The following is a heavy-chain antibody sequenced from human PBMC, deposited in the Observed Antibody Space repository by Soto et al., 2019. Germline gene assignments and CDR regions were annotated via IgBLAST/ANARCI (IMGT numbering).Heavy chain of an antibody. CDR2: IWFDGSNK. CDR1: GFTFSSYG. CDR3: SRQHRDILTGLRLNDMDV. J-gene: IGHJ6*02. Sequence: GGSLRLSCAASGFTFSSYGMHWVRQAPGKGLEWVAVIWFDGSNKYYADSVKGRFTISRDNSNNTLYLQMNSLRAGDTAVYYCSRQHRDILTGLRLNDMDVWGQGTTVTVSS. V-gene: IGHV3-33*01. D-gene: IGHD3-9*01.